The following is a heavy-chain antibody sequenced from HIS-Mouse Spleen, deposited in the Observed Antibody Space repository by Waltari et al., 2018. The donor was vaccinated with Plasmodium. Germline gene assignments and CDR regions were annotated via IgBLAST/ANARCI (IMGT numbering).Heavy chain of an antibody. CDR2: IYYSGST. CDR1: GCSIPRRCYY. V-gene: IGHV4-39*07. Sequence: QLPLQESGPGREKPSETLSLPCTVSGCSIPRRCYYWGWIRQPPGKGLEWIGSIYYSGSTYYNPSLKSRVTISVDTSKNQFSLKLSSVTAADTAVYYCARGRGACFDYWGQGTLVTVSS. D-gene: IGHD3-16*01. CDR3: ARGRGACFDY. J-gene: IGHJ4*02.